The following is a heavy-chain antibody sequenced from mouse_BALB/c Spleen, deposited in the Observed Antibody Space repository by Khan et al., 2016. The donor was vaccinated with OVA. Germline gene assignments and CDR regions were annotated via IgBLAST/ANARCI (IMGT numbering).Heavy chain of an antibody. CDR2: INTYTGEP. CDR1: GYTFTNYG. Sequence: QIQLVQSGPELKKPGETVKISCKASGYTFTNYGMNWVKQAPGKGLKWMGWINTYTGEPTYADDFKGRFVFSLETSPSTAYLQINSLRNEDMTTYFCARISSYWYSDVWGAGTTVTVSS. D-gene: IGHD6-2*01. CDR3: ARISSYWYSDV. V-gene: IGHV9-1*02. J-gene: IGHJ1*01.